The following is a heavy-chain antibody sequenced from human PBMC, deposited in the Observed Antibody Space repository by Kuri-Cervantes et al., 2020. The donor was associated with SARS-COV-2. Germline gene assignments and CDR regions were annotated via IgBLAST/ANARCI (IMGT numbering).Heavy chain of an antibody. CDR1: GFTFSSYA. V-gene: IGHV3-64*01. CDR3: ARDGIAVAGAFYYYYYGMDV. J-gene: IGHJ6*02. D-gene: IGHD6-19*01. CDR2: ISSNGGST. Sequence: GESLKISCAASGFTFSSYAMHWVRQAPGKGLEYVSAISSNGGSTYYANSVKGRFTISRDNSKNTLYLQMGSLRAEDMAVYYCARDGIAVAGAFYYYYYGMDVWGQGTTVTVSS.